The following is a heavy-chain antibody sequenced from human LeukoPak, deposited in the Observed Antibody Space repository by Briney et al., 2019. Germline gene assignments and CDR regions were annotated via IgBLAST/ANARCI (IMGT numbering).Heavy chain of an antibody. J-gene: IGHJ6*02. CDR3: ARDSILYV. V-gene: IGHV3-48*03. D-gene: IGHD2-15*01. CDR2: ISSSGSNM. Sequence: GGSLTLSCAASGFTFSSYDMNWDRQAPGKGLEWVSYISSSGSNMFYTDSVRGRFTISRDNAKNSLYLQMNSLRAEDTAVYYCARDSILYVWGQGTTVTVS. CDR1: GFTFSSYD.